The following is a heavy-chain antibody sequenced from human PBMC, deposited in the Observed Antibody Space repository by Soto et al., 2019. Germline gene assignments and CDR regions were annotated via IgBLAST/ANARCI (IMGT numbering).Heavy chain of an antibody. D-gene: IGHD3-3*01. CDR3: AKFSGRDFWSGYPFDP. CDR1: GFTFSSYA. V-gene: IGHV3-23*01. J-gene: IGHJ5*02. CDR2: ISGSGGST. Sequence: GGSLRLSCAASGFTFSSYAMSWVRQAPGKGLEWVSAISGSGGSTYYADSVKGRFTISRDNSKNTLYLQVNSLRAEDTAVYYCAKFSGRDFWSGYPFDPWGQGTLVTVSS.